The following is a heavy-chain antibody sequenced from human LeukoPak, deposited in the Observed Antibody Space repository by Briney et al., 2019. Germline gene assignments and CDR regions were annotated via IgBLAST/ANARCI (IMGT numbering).Heavy chain of an antibody. CDR2: IYSGGST. D-gene: IGHD5-18*01. Sequence: GGSLRLSCAASGFTVSSNYMSWVRQAPGKGLEWVSVIYSGGSTYYADSVKGRFTISRDNSKNTLYLQMNSLRAEDTAVYYCAKVPIHEYSYGEYYFDYWGQGTLVTVSS. CDR3: AKVPIHEYSYGEYYFDY. V-gene: IGHV3-53*01. J-gene: IGHJ4*02. CDR1: GFTVSSNY.